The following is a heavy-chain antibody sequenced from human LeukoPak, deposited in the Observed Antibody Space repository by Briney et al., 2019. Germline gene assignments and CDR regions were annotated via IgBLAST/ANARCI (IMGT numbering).Heavy chain of an antibody. J-gene: IGHJ4*02. CDR1: GASMSSYY. CDR3: ARGLDYYDSGGYQYYFDS. Sequence: SETLSLICTVSGASMSSYYWSWIRQPPGKGLEWIGYIYYSGSTNYNPSLKSRVTISVDTSKNQFSLKLSSVTAADTAVYYCARGLDYYDSGGYQYYFDSWGQGTLVTISS. CDR2: IYYSGST. V-gene: IGHV4-59*01. D-gene: IGHD3-22*01.